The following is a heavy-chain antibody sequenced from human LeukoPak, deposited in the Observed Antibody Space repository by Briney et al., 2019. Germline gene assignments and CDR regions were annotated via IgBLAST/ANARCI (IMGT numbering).Heavy chain of an antibody. Sequence: SETLSLTCTVSGGSISSSSYYWAWIRQPPGKGLDWIGTIYYSGSTYYNPSPKSRVTMSVDTSKNQFSLNLNSVAAADTAVYFCAKEQEWETSYFDYWGQGTLVTVSS. V-gene: IGHV4-39*07. J-gene: IGHJ4*02. CDR3: AKEQEWETSYFDY. D-gene: IGHD1-26*01. CDR1: GGSISSSSYY. CDR2: IYYSGST.